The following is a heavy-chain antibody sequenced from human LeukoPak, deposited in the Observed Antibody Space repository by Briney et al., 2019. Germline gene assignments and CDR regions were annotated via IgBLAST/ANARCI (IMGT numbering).Heavy chain of an antibody. V-gene: IGHV3-9*01. CDR1: GFTFDDYA. CDR2: ISWNSGSI. CDR3: ARAPSSGSYSSVYYYGMDV. D-gene: IGHD1-26*01. Sequence: GGSLRLSCAASGFTFDDYAMHWVRQAPGKGLEWVSGISWNSGSIGYADSVKGRFTISRDNSKNTLYLQMNSLRAEDTAVYYCARAPSSGSYSSVYYYGMDVWGQGTTVTVSS. J-gene: IGHJ6*02.